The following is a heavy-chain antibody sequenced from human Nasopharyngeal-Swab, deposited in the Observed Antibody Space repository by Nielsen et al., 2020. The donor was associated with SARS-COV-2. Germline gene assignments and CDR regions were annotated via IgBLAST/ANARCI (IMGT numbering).Heavy chain of an antibody. J-gene: IGHJ2*01. CDR2: IYYSGST. CDR3: ARDLRYSSGWSPGRYFDL. Sequence: WIPQPPGKGLEWIGYIYYSGSTYYNPSLKSRVTISVDTSKNQFSLKLSSVTAADTAVYYCARDLRYSSGWSPGRYFDLWGRGTLVTVSS. D-gene: IGHD6-19*01. V-gene: IGHV4-31*02.